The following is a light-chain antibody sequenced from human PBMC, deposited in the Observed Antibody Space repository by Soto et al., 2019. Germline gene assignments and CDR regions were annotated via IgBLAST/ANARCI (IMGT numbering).Light chain of an antibody. CDR1: ESVSNN. J-gene: IGKJ4*01. CDR2: HAI. CDR3: QQYNNWPLT. Sequence: EIVMTQSPATLSVSPGERVTLSCRASESVSNNVAWYQQKPGQAPRLLIYHAITRATGIPARFSGSGSGIELTLTISSLQSEDFAIYYCQQYNNWPLTFGGGTKVEL. V-gene: IGKV3-15*01.